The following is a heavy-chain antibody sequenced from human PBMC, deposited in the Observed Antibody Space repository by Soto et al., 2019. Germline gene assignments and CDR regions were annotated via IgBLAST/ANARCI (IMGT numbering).Heavy chain of an antibody. Sequence: PGESLKISCKGSGYSFTSYWISWVRQMPGKGLEWMGRIDPSDSYTNYSPSFQGHVTISADKSISTAYLQWSSLKASDTAMYYCASTLGHPWLPLNYYYGMDVWGQGTTVTVSS. D-gene: IGHD3-22*01. CDR1: GYSFTSYW. J-gene: IGHJ6*02. V-gene: IGHV5-10-1*01. CDR3: ASTLGHPWLPLNYYYGMDV. CDR2: IDPSDSYT.